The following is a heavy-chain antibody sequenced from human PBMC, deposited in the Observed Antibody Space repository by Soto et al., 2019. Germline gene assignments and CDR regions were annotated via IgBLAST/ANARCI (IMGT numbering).Heavy chain of an antibody. CDR2: ISGSGGST. D-gene: IGHD1-26*01. CDR1: GFTFSSYA. V-gene: IGHV3-23*01. J-gene: IGHJ4*02. Sequence: EVQLLESGGGLVQPGGFLRLSCAASGFTFSSYAMSWVRQAPGKGLEWVSAISGSGGSTYYADSVKGRFTISRDNSKNTLYLQMNSLRAEDTAVYYCAKSQWELPQFDYWGQGTLVTVSS. CDR3: AKSQWELPQFDY.